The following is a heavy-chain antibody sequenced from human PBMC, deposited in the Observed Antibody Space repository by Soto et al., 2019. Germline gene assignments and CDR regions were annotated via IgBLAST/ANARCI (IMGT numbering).Heavy chain of an antibody. D-gene: IGHD2-2*01. J-gene: IGHJ4*02. V-gene: IGHV4-34*01. CDR2: INHSGST. CDR1: GGSFSGYY. CDR3: ARVEYQLLGGFDY. Sequence: SETLSLTCAVYGGSFSGYYWSWIRQPPGKGLEWIGEINHSGSTNYNPSLKSRVTISVDTSKNQFSLKLSSVTAADTAVYYCARVEYQLLGGFDYWGQGTLVTVSS.